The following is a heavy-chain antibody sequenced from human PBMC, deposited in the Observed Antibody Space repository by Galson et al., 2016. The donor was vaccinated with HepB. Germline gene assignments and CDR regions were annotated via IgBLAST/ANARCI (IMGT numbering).Heavy chain of an antibody. CDR3: AKNLSSSHGLDV. D-gene: IGHD6-6*01. V-gene: IGHV3-23*01. CDR1: GFTFSNYA. CDR2: ISGSGGVK. J-gene: IGHJ6*02. Sequence: LRLSCAASGFTFSNYAMTWVRQAPGKGLEWVSAISGSGGVKYYADSVKGRFTFSRDNTKNTVFLQMSSLRVEDTAIYYCAKNLSSSHGLDVWGQGTTVTVSS.